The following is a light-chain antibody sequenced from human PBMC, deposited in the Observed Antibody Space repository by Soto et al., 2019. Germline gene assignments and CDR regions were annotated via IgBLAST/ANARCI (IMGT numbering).Light chain of an antibody. CDR1: QSVNRN. J-gene: IGKJ2*01. V-gene: IGKV3-15*01. Sequence: EIVMTQSPATLSVSPGESATVSCRASQSVNRNVAWYQQKPGQAPRLLIYSASTGATGIPARFSGSGFGTEFTLTISSLQSEDFAVYYCQQYNNWPPYTFGQGTKVDIK. CDR2: SAS. CDR3: QQYNNWPPYT.